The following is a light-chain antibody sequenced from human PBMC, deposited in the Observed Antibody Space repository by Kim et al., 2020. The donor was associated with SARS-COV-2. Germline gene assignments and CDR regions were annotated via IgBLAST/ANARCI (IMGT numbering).Light chain of an antibody. CDR2: DVS. CDR3: QHLSTYPT. J-gene: IGKJ4*01. V-gene: IGKV1-13*02. CDR1: QDISSA. Sequence: AIQLTQSPSSLSTSVGDRVTITCRASQDISSALAWYQQRPGKTPKLLIYDVSKLASGVSSRFSGSGSGTDFTLTLNGLQAEDFATYFCQHLSTYPTFGGGTKV.